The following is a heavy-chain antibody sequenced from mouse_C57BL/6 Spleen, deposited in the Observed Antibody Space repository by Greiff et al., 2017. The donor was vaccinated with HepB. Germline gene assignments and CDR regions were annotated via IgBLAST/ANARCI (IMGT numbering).Heavy chain of an antibody. CDR3: ASYYGSSYWFAY. D-gene: IGHD1-1*01. CDR2: IYPGSGNT. CDR1: GYSFTSYY. V-gene: IGHV1-66*01. J-gene: IGHJ3*01. Sequence: QVHVKQSGPELVKPGASVKISCKASGYSFTSYYIHWVKQRPGQGLEWIGWIYPGSGNTKYNEKFKGKATLTADTSSSAAYMQLSSLTSEDSAVYYCASYYGSSYWFAYWGQGTLVTVSA.